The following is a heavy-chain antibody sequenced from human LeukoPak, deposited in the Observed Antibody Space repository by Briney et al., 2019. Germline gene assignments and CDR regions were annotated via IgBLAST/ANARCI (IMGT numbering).Heavy chain of an antibody. CDR2: INPSGGST. Sequence: ASVKVSCEASGYTFTSYYMHWVRQAPGQGLEWMGIINPSGGSTSYAQKFQGRVAVTRDTSTSTVYMELSSLRSEDTAVYYCARDRGYYGSGSYYVKAFDIWGQGTMVTVSS. CDR1: GYTFTSYY. CDR3: ARDRGYYGSGSYYVKAFDI. V-gene: IGHV1-46*01. D-gene: IGHD3-10*01. J-gene: IGHJ3*02.